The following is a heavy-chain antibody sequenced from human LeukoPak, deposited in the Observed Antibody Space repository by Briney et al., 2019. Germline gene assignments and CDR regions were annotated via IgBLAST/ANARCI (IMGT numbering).Heavy chain of an antibody. CDR1: GYTFTSYG. D-gene: IGHD2-15*01. CDR2: IGAYNGNT. V-gene: IGHV1-18*01. J-gene: IGHJ4*02. CDR3: ARGPSRYCSGGSCYRLDY. Sequence: GASVKVSCKASGYTFTSYGISWVRQAPGQGLEWMGWIGAYNGNTNYAQKLQGRVTMTTDTSTSTAYMELGSLRSDDTAVYYCARGPSRYCSGGSCYRLDYWGQGTLVTVSS.